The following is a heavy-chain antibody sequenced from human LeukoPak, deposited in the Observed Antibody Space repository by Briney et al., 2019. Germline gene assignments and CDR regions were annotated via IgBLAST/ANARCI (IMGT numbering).Heavy chain of an antibody. V-gene: IGHV3-7*04. Sequence: GGSLRLSCAASGFTVGGTYMSWVRQAPGKGLEWVANIKQDGSDKYYVDSVKGRFTISRDNAKNSLCLQMNSLRAEDTAVYYCARDPYDSSWGLCYFGYWGQGNLVTVSS. D-gene: IGHD3-22*01. J-gene: IGHJ4*02. CDR2: IKQDGSDK. CDR3: ARDPYDSSWGLCYFGY. CDR1: GFTVGGTY.